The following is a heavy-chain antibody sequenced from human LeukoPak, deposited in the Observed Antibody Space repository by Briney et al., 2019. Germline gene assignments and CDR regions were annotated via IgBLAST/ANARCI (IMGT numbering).Heavy chain of an antibody. CDR1: GFSFTDAW. CDR2: IKSKADGGRA. J-gene: IGHJ4*02. CDR3: TTEKDLYYYDSSGYFH. Sequence: GGSLRLSCAASGFSFTDAWMSWVRQAPGRGLEWVGRIKSKADGGRAEYAATVKGRFFIPRDDAKSTLYVQMNRLRTEDTAVYYCTTEKDLYYYDSSGYFHWGQGSLVTVSS. V-gene: IGHV3-15*01. D-gene: IGHD3-22*01.